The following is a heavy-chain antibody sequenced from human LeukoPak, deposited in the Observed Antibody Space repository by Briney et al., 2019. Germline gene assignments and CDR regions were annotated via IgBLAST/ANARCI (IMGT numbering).Heavy chain of an antibody. CDR3: AQSRSSSSWYYFDY. Sequence: GGSLRLSCAASGFTFSSYAMSWVRQAPGKGLEWVSAISGSGGSTYYADSVKGRFTISRDNSKNTPYLQMNSLRAEDTAVYYCAQSRSSSSWYYFDYWGQGTLVTVSS. V-gene: IGHV3-23*01. CDR2: ISGSGGST. CDR1: GFTFSSYA. J-gene: IGHJ4*02. D-gene: IGHD6-13*01.